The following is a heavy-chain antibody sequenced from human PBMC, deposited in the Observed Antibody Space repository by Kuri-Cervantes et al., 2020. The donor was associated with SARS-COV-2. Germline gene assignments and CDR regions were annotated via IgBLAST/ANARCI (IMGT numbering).Heavy chain of an antibody. J-gene: IGHJ4*02. CDR1: GFTFSSYW. V-gene: IGHV3-7*01. CDR2: IKQDGSEK. D-gene: IGHD2-15*01. CDR3: AVCSGGSCFYARQFDY. Sequence: GESLKISCAASGFTFSSYWMSWVRQAPGKGLEWVANIKQDGSEKYYVDSVKGRFTISRDNAKNSLYLQMNSLRAEDTAVYYCAVCSGGSCFYARQFDYWGQGTLVTVSS.